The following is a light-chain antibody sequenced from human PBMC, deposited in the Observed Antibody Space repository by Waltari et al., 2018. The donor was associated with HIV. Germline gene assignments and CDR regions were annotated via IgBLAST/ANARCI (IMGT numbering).Light chain of an antibody. V-gene: IGKV3-11*01. Sequence: EIALTQSPATLSLSPGERATLPCRASQSVSSYLAWYQQKPGQAPRLLIYDASNRATVIPARFSGSGSGTDFTLTSSSLEPEDFAVDYCQQRSNWPPWTFGQETKVEI. CDR3: QQRSNWPPWT. CDR1: QSVSSY. J-gene: IGKJ1*01. CDR2: DAS.